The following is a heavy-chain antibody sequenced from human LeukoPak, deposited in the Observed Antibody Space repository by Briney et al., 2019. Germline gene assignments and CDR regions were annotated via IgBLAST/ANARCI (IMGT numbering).Heavy chain of an antibody. CDR1: GFTFSKYG. V-gene: IGHV3-21*01. CDR2: ISSSSSYI. J-gene: IGHJ2*01. D-gene: IGHD6-13*01. Sequence: GGTLRLSCAASGFTFSKYGMSWVRQAPGKGLEWVSSISSSSSYIYYADSVKGRFTISRDNTRNSLYLQMKSLRAEDTAVYYCARTPSIVGYTSRELGHWYFDLWGRGTPVTVSS. CDR3: ARTPSIVGYTSRELGHWYFDL.